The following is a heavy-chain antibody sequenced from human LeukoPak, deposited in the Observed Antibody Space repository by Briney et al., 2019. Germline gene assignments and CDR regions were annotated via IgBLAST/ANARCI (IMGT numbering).Heavy chain of an antibody. CDR3: ATRPVYGSDRAVYFDY. D-gene: IGHD3-10*01. V-gene: IGHV1-24*01. Sequence: GASVKVSCKVSGYTLTELSMHWVRQAPGRGLEWMGGFDPEDGETIYAQKFQGRVTMTEDTSTDTAYMELSSLRSEDTAVYYCATRPVYGSDRAVYFDYWGQGTLVTVSS. J-gene: IGHJ4*02. CDR1: GYTLTELS. CDR2: FDPEDGET.